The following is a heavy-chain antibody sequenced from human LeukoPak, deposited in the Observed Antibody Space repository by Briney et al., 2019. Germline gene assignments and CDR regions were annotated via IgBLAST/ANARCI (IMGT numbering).Heavy chain of an antibody. D-gene: IGHD6-6*01. Sequence: PSETLSLTCTVSGGSISSYYWSWIRQPPGKGLEWIGYIYYSGGTNYNPSLKSRVTISVDTSKNQFSLKLSSVTAADTAVYYCAREAIAARPLGYYYYGMDVWGQGTTVTVSS. V-gene: IGHV4-59*01. CDR3: AREAIAARPLGYYYYGMDV. J-gene: IGHJ6*02. CDR1: GGSISSYY. CDR2: IYYSGGT.